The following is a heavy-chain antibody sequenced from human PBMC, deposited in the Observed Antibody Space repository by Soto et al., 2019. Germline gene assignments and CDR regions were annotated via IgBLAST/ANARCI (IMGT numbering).Heavy chain of an antibody. CDR1: GFTFGDYA. CDR3: AKDRSSGSPYYGMDF. CDR2: FKWNSGDV. D-gene: IGHD3-10*01. J-gene: IGHJ6*04. Sequence: GVSLRLSWAASGFTFGDYAMHWVRQVPGKGLEWVSGFKWNSGDVGYADPVKGRFTISRDNARNSLYLQMNSLRPEDTAVYYCAKDRSSGSPYYGMDFWGKGTMVTVSS. V-gene: IGHV3-9*01.